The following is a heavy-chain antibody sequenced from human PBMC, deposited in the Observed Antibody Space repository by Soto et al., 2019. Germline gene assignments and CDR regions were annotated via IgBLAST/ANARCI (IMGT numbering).Heavy chain of an antibody. Sequence: QVQLVQSGAEVKKPGASVKVSCKASGYTFTSYDINWVRQATGQGLEWMGWMNPNSGNTAYAQKFTGRVTMTSHTSIITAYMELSSLRSEDTAVYYCARERRDGYDNWGQGTLVTVSS. D-gene: IGHD5-12*01. J-gene: IGHJ4*02. CDR3: ARERRDGYDN. CDR2: MNPNSGNT. V-gene: IGHV1-8*01. CDR1: GYTFTSYD.